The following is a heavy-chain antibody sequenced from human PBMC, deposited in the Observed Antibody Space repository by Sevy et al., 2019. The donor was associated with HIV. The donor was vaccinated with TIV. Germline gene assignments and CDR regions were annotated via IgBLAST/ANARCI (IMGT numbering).Heavy chain of an antibody. CDR2: IYGSGST. CDR3: AREAKLGAPLGY. CDR1: GGSISLYY. Sequence: GSLRLSCTVSGGSISLYYWSWIRQPAGKGLEWIGHIYGSGSTSYNPSLKGRVTMSVDTSQNQISLKLTSVTAADTAVYYCAREAKLGAPLGYWGQGTLVTVSS. D-gene: IGHD3-16*01. V-gene: IGHV4-4*07. J-gene: IGHJ4*02.